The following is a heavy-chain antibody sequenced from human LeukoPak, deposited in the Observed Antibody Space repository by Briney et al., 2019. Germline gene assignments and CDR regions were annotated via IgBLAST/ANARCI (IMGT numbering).Heavy chain of an antibody. CDR1: GGSISSGGYS. Sequence: PSETLSLTCTVSGGSISSGGYSWSWIRQPPGKGLEWIGYMYHGGSTYYNPSLKSRVTISVDRSKNQFSLKLSSVTAADTAVYYCASTNDFGDYMGAWGQGTLVTVSS. CDR2: MYHGGST. CDR3: ASTNDFGDYMGA. V-gene: IGHV4-30-2*01. J-gene: IGHJ5*02. D-gene: IGHD4-17*01.